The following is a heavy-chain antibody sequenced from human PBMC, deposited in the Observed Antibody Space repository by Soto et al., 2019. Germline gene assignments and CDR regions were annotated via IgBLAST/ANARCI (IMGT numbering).Heavy chain of an antibody. CDR1: GFTFSTFA. CDR3: AKAISEYYAPTDY. Sequence: WVPLRLSCAAFGFTFSTFAMSWIRQAPGKGLEWVSVISESGGSTYYADSVKGRFTISRDNSKSALYLQMNSLRGDDTAIYYCAKAISEYYAPTDYWGQGTQVTVS. D-gene: IGHD1-26*01. CDR2: ISESGGST. V-gene: IGHV3-23*01. J-gene: IGHJ4*02.